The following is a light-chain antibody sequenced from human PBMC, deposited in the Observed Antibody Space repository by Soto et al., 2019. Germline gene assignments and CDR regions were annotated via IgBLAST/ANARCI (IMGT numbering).Light chain of an antibody. CDR2: KTS. CDR3: QHWTDYSWT. CDR1: QSLTIW. Sequence: DIHMTQSPSTLSASVGDRVTFTCGPSQSLTIWLAWYQQKPGKAPNLLIYKTSSLESGVPSRFSGSGSGTEFTLTISSLQPDDFATYYCQHWTDYSWTFGQGTKVEVK. V-gene: IGKV1-5*03. J-gene: IGKJ1*01.